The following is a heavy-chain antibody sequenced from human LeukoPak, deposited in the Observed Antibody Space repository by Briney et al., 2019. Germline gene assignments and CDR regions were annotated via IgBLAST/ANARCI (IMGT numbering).Heavy chain of an antibody. CDR2: INDSGNT. J-gene: IGHJ4*02. D-gene: IGHD5-12*01. Sequence: PSETLSLTCAVYGGSFSGYYWNWIRQPPGKGLEWIGEINDSGNTNYNPSLKSRVTLSVDTTKNQFPPKLSSVTAADSAIYYCARGLGDSGYDFLVYWGQGSLVTVSS. CDR1: GGSFSGYY. V-gene: IGHV4-34*01. CDR3: ARGLGDSGYDFLVY.